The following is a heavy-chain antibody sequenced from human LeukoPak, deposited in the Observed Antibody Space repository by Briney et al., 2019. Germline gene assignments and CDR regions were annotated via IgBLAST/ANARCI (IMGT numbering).Heavy chain of an antibody. CDR2: ISAYNGDT. J-gene: IGHJ5*02. D-gene: IGHD2-8*02. CDR1: GYSFASYG. V-gene: IGHV1-18*01. Sequence: ASVKVSCKTSGYSFASYGISWVRQAPGQGLDWMGWISAYNGDTRYAQHLQGRVSLTTDLSTGTAFMELRSLTSDDTALYYCARDTALIRTPGGPDSWGQGTLVTVSS. CDR3: ARDTALIRTPGGPDS.